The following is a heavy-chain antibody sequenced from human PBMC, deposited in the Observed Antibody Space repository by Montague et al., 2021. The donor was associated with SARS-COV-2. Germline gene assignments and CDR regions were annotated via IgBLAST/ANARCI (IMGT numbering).Heavy chain of an antibody. CDR2: IHHGGST. CDR3: ARLGDGVVPSPILGVGPYHSYYYMDV. V-gene: IGHV4-34*01. Sequence: ETLSLTCAVHGGSFSTYSWNWIRQPPGKGLEWIGEIHHGGSTNYNPSLKSRVTISADTSKNQFSLKLTSVAAADTAVYYCARLGDGVVPSPILGVGPYHSYYYMDVGGKGTTVTVSS. CDR1: GGSFSTYS. J-gene: IGHJ6*03. D-gene: IGHD3-10*01.